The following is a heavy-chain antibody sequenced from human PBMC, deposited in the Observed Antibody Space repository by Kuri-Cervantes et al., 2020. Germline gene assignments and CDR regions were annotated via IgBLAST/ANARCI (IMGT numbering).Heavy chain of an antibody. V-gene: IGHV3-30*18. CDR1: GFTFSSYG. D-gene: IGHD1-26*01. J-gene: IGHJ4*02. CDR3: AKLQRPLFFVGMVDY. Sequence: GESLKISCAASGFTFSSYGMHWVRQAPGKGLEWVAVRSYDGSNKYYADSVKGRFTISRDNSKNTLYLQMNSLRAEDTAVYYCAKLQRPLFFVGMVDYWGQGTLVTVSS. CDR2: RSYDGSNK.